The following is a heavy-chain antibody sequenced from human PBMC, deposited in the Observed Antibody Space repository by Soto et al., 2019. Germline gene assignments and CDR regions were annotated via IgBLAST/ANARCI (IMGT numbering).Heavy chain of an antibody. CDR1: GYTGKDYD. CDR2: MSPSTGNT. D-gene: IGHD2-8*01. J-gene: IGHJ4*02. CDR3: ARYFNPLDY. Sequence: ASVKVSCKASGYTGKDYDINWVRLATGQGPEWMGWMSPSTGNTGYAPKFQGRVTMTSDTSTNTAYMKLTSLRSEDTAIYYCARYFNPLDYLGQGTLVTASS. V-gene: IGHV1-8*01.